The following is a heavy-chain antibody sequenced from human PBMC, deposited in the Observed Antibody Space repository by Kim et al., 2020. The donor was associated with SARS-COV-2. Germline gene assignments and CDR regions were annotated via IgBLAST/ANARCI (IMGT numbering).Heavy chain of an antibody. J-gene: IGHJ4*02. CDR3: ARHGFDSSRWYNGFDY. Sequence: GGSLRLSCAASGFTLSSYWMSWVRQAPGKGLEWVANIKEGASEKHYVDSVKGRFTISRDNAKNSLYLQMNSLRAEDTAVYYCARHGFDSSRWYNGFDYWGQGTLVTVSS. CDR1: GFTLSSYW. CDR2: IKEGASEK. D-gene: IGHD6-13*01. V-gene: IGHV3-7*03.